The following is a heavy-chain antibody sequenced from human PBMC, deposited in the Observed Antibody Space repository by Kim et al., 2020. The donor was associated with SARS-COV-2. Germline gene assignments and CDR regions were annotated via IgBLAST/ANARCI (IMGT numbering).Heavy chain of an antibody. CDR1: GFTFSNAW. J-gene: IGHJ6*02. CDR3: TTCGYSNYYYYYGMDV. D-gene: IGHD5-18*01. V-gene: IGHV3-15*01. Sequence: GGSLRLSCAASGFTFSNAWMSWVRQAPGKGLEWVGRIKSKTDGGTTDYAAPVKGRFTISRDDSKNTLYLQMNSLKTEDTAVYYCTTCGYSNYYYYYGMDVWGQGTTVTVSS. CDR2: IKSKTDGGTT.